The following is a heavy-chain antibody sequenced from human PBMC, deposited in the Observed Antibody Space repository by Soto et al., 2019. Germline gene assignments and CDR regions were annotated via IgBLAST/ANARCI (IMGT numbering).Heavy chain of an antibody. J-gene: IGHJ5*02. Sequence: QITLKESGPTLVKPTQTLTLTCTFSGFSLSTSGVGVVWIRQPPGKALEWLGIIYWDDDKRYRPSLKSRLTTTTDSXKNQVVLTMTNMDPVDTGTYYCAHNLVAGTSWFDPWGQGTLVTVSS. CDR1: GFSLSTSGVG. CDR3: AHNLVAGTSWFDP. CDR2: IYWDDDK. V-gene: IGHV2-5*02. D-gene: IGHD6-19*01.